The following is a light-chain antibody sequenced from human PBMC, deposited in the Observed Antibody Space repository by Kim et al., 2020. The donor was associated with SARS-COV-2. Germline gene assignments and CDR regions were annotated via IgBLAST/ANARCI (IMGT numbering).Light chain of an antibody. CDR2: QDS. CDR3: QVWDSDTVI. J-gene: IGLJ2*01. Sequence: SVSPRHAVTITCSGDKLENKYVSWYQQKPGQSPVLVIHQDSKRPSGIPERFSGYTSGDRATLTNRVTQAMDEAEYFCQVWDSDTVIFGGGTKLTVL. V-gene: IGLV3-1*01. CDR1: KLENKY.